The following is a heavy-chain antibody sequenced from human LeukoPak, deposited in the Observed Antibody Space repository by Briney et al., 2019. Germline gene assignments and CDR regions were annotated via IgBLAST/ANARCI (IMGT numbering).Heavy chain of an antibody. CDR1: GFTFSSYG. V-gene: IGHV3-33*01. CDR2: IWYVGSNK. CDR3: ARDALGYCSGGSCYSLGY. D-gene: IGHD2-15*01. J-gene: IGHJ4*02. Sequence: PGRSLRLSCAASGFTFSSYGMHWVRQAPGKGLEWVAVIWYVGSNKYYADSVKGRFTISGDNSKNTLYLQMNSLRAEDTAVYYCARDALGYCSGGSCYSLGYWGQGTLVTVSS.